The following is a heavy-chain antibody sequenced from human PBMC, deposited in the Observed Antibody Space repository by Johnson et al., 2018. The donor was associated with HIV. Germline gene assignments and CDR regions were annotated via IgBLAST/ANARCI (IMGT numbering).Heavy chain of an antibody. J-gene: IGHJ3*02. CDR2: IYSGGST. D-gene: IGHD1-26*01. V-gene: IGHV3-66*03. CDR1: GFTVSSNY. Sequence: VQLVESGGGLIQPGGSLRLSCAASGFTVSSNYMSWVRQAPGKGLEWVSVIYSGGSTYYADSVKGRFTISRDNSKNTLYLQMNSLRVEDTAVYYCARAYPLGVTLFSAFDIWGQGTMVTVSS. CDR3: ARAYPLGVTLFSAFDI.